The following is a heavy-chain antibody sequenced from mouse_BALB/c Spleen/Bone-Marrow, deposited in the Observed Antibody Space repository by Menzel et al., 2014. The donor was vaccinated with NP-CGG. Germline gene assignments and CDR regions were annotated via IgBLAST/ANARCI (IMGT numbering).Heavy chain of an antibody. J-gene: IGHJ2*01. Sequence: VQLQQSGAELVKPGASVKLSCKASGYTFTSYWMHWVKQRPGQGLEWIGEINPSNGRTNYNEKFKNKATLTVDKSSSTAYMQLSSLTSEDSAAYYCARSGNYYFDYWGQGTTLTVSS. CDR3: ARSGNYYFDY. V-gene: IGHV1S81*02. CDR2: INPSNGRT. D-gene: IGHD2-1*01. CDR1: GYTFTSYW.